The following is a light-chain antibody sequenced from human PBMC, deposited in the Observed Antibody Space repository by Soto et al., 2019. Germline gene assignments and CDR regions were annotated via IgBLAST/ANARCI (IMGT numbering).Light chain of an antibody. J-gene: IGLJ3*02. CDR1: SSDVGGYYY. Sequence: SVLTQPASVSGSPGQSITISCTGTSSDVGGYYYVSWYQHHPGKSPKLMIYEVSSRPSGVSNRFSGSKSGNTASLTISGLQAEDEADYYCSSYRSSNSWVFGGGTKLTVL. CDR3: SSYRSSNSWV. V-gene: IGLV2-14*01. CDR2: EVS.